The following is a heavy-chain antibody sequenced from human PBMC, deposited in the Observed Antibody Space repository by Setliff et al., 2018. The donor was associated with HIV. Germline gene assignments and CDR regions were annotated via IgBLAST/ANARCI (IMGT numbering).Heavy chain of an antibody. CDR1: GYTFTSYP. CDR3: ARNQGDSSGWYAGDY. D-gene: IGHD6-19*01. Sequence: ASVKVSCKASGYTFTSYPMHWVRQAPGQGLGWMGVINTSGGSAGYAEKFRGRVTMTRDTSTSTVYMDLRNLRSEDTAVYYCARNQGDSSGWYAGDYWGHGTLVTVSS. CDR2: INTSGGSA. J-gene: IGHJ4*01. V-gene: IGHV1-46*01.